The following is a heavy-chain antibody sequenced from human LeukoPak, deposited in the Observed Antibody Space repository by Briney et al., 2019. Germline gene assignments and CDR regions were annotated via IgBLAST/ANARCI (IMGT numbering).Heavy chain of an antibody. CDR3: ARDEYDFWSGYLYYYYGMDV. D-gene: IGHD3-3*01. Sequence: GGSLRLSCAASGFTFSSYGMHWVRQAPGKGLEWVAVIWYDGSNKYYADSVKGRFTISRDDSKNTLYLQMNSLRAEDTAVYYCARDEYDFWSGYLYYYYGMDVWGQGTTVTVSS. CDR2: IWYDGSNK. J-gene: IGHJ6*02. CDR1: GFTFSSYG. V-gene: IGHV3-33*01.